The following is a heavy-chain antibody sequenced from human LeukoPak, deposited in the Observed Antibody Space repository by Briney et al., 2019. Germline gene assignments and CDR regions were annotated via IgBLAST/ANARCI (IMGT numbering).Heavy chain of an antibody. Sequence: PGGSLRLSCAASGFTFSSYSMNWVRQAPGKGLEWVSAITGGGSGIYYADSMKSRFTISRDNSKNTLYLQISGLRAEDTAVYYCAKWGDYDVLTGYYVSDYWGQGTLVTVSS. J-gene: IGHJ4*02. CDR2: ITGGGSGI. CDR3: AKWGDYDVLTGYYVSDY. CDR1: GFTFSSYS. V-gene: IGHV3-23*01. D-gene: IGHD3-9*01.